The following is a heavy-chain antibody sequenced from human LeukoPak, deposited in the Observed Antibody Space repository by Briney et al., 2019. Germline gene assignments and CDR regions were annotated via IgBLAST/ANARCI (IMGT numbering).Heavy chain of an antibody. D-gene: IGHD6-19*01. V-gene: IGHV1-2*02. CDR2: INPNSGGT. J-gene: IGHJ4*02. Sequence: ASVKISCKASGYTFTGYYMHWVRQAPGQGLEWMGWINPNSGGTNYAQKFQGRVTMTRDTSISTAYMDLSRLRSDDTAVYYCARESFSSGWYYFDYWGQGTLVIVSS. CDR1: GYTFTGYY. CDR3: ARESFSSGWYYFDY.